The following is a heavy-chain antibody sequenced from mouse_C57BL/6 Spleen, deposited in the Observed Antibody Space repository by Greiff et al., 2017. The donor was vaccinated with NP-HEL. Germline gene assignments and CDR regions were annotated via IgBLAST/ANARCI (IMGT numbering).Heavy chain of an antibody. Sequence: VQLQQPGAELVKPGASVKMSCKASGYTFTSYWITWVKQRPGQGLEWIGDIYPGSGSTNYNEKFKSKATLTVDTSSSTAYMQLSSLTSEDSAVYYCAREGNYVFWFAYWGQGTLVTVSA. CDR2: IYPGSGST. J-gene: IGHJ3*01. D-gene: IGHD2-1*01. V-gene: IGHV1-55*01. CDR3: AREGNYVFWFAY. CDR1: GYTFTSYW.